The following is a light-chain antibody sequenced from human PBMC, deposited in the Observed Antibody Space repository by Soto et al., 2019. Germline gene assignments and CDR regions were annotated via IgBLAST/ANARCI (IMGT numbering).Light chain of an antibody. CDR2: GAS. CDR3: QQYGSSPPLT. CDR1: QSVSSSY. J-gene: IGKJ4*01. Sequence: IVLTQSPGTLSLSPGERATLSCRASQSVSSSYLAWYQQKPGQAPRLLIYGASSRATGIPDRFSGSGSGTDFTLTSSRLEPEDFAVYYCQQYGSSPPLTFGGGTQVEIK. V-gene: IGKV3-20*01.